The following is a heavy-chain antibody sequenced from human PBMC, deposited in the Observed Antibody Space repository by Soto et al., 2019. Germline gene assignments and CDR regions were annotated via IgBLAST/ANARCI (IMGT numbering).Heavy chain of an antibody. D-gene: IGHD4-17*01. CDR1: GYTFTSYD. CDR2: MSPNSGNT. CDR3: ASAAGSDYGDYYYYYMDV. J-gene: IGHJ6*03. V-gene: IGHV1-8*01. Sequence: QVQLVQSGAEVKKPGASVKVSCKASGYTFTSYDINWVRQATGQGLEWMGWMSPNSGNTGYAQKFQGRVTMTRNTSISTAYMELSSPRSEDTAVYYCASAAGSDYGDYYYYYMDVWGKGTTVTVSS.